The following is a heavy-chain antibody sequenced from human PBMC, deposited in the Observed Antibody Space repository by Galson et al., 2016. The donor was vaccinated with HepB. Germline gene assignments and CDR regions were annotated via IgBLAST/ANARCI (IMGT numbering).Heavy chain of an antibody. CDR2: IVPMFGTA. D-gene: IGHD3-16*01. Sequence: SVKVSCKASGGSFSRYGISWVRQVPGQGLEWMGGIVPMFGTANYAQKFQGRVTITADESTTTVYMELSSLSSEDTGIYYCATWRQEARQRARPTIPVDGGGHYYGTDAWGQGTTVTVSS. V-gene: IGHV1-69*13. CDR3: ATWRQEARQRARPTIPVDGGGHYYGTDA. CDR1: GGSFSRYG. J-gene: IGHJ6*02.